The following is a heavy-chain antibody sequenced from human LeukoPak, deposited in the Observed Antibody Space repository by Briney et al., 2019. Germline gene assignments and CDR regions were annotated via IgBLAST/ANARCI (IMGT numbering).Heavy chain of an antibody. V-gene: IGHV3-23*01. CDR2: IDYSGGST. D-gene: IGHD5-18*01. CDR1: GFTLSSYE. J-gene: IGHJ4*02. Sequence: SGGSLRLSCTASGFTLSSYEMSWIRQAPGKGLEWVSSIDYSGGSTYYADSVKGRFTIFRDNSKNTLYLQLNSLRGDDTAVYYCAKEYGYTYGEFDYWGQGTLVTVSS. CDR3: AKEYGYTYGEFDY.